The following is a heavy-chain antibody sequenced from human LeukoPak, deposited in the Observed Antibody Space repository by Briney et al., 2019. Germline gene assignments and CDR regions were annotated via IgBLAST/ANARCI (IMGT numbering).Heavy chain of an antibody. Sequence: SETLSLTCTVSGGSISSYYWNWIRQPPGKGLESIGYIYYSGSTNYNPSLKSRVTISVDTSKNQFSLELSSVTAADTAVYYCARRGSGWYFDLWGRGTLVTASS. J-gene: IGHJ2*01. V-gene: IGHV4-59*08. CDR2: IYYSGST. CDR3: ARRGSGWYFDL. D-gene: IGHD6-19*01. CDR1: GGSISSYY.